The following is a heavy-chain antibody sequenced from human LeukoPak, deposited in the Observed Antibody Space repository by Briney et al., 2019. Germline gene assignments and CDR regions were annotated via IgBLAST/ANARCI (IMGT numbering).Heavy chain of an antibody. CDR2: ISSSSSTI. CDR1: GFTFSSYS. Sequence: GGSLRLSCAASGFTFSSYSMNWVRQAPGKGLEWVSYISSSSSTIYYADSVKGRFTISRDNAKNSLYLQMNSLRAEDTAVYYCARDRPHYDSSGYYSCWGQGTLVTVSS. D-gene: IGHD3-22*01. V-gene: IGHV3-48*01. CDR3: ARDRPHYDSSGYYSC. J-gene: IGHJ4*02.